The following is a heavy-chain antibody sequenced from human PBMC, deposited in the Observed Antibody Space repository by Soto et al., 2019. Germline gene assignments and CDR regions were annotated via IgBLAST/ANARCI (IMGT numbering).Heavy chain of an antibody. Sequence: GGSLRLSCAASGFTFSSYAMSWVRQSPGKGLEWVSAISGSGGSTYYADSVKGRFTISRDNSKNTLYLQMNSLRAEDTAVYYCAKRVGRYYDSSGYFNWFDPWGQGTLVTVSS. D-gene: IGHD3-22*01. CDR1: GFTFSSYA. V-gene: IGHV3-23*01. CDR3: AKRVGRYYDSSGYFNWFDP. J-gene: IGHJ5*02. CDR2: ISGSGGST.